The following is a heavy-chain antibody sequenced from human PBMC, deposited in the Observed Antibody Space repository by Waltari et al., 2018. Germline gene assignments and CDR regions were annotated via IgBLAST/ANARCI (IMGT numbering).Heavy chain of an antibody. D-gene: IGHD1-26*01. CDR3: ARDWDPS. V-gene: IGHV3-30-3*01. J-gene: IGHJ4*02. CDR2: ISYDGSNK. CDR1: GITFSSYA. Sequence: QVQLVESGGGVVQPGRSLRLPCAASGITFSSYAMHWVRQAPGKGLEWVAVISYDGSNKYYADSVKGRFTISRDNSKNTLYLQMNSLRAEDTAVYYCARDWDPSWGQGTLVTVSS.